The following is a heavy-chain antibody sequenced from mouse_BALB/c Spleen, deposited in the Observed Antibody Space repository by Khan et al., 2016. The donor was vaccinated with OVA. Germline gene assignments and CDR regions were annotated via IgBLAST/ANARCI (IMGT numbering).Heavy chain of an antibody. CDR3: ARSNGNYWFAY. V-gene: IGHV9-3-1*01. Sequence: QIQLVQSGPELKKPGETVKISCKASGYTFTNYGMNWVKQAPGKGLQWMGWINTYTGEPTSADDFKGRFAFSLETSASTAYLHINNLKNEDTATYFCARSNGNYWFAYWGQGTLVTVSA. J-gene: IGHJ3*01. D-gene: IGHD2-1*01. CDR1: GYTFTNYG. CDR2: INTYTGEP.